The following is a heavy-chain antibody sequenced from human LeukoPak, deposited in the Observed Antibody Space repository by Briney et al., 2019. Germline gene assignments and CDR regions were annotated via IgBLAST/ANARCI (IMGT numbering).Heavy chain of an antibody. CDR1: GYTFTFYA. CDR2: INPNSGGT. J-gene: IGHJ4*02. V-gene: IGHV1-2*02. D-gene: IGHD3-9*01. Sequence: ASVKVSCKASGYTFTFYAMHWVRQAPGQGLEWMGWINPNSGGTNYAQKFQGRVTMTRDTSISTAYMELSRLRSDDTAVYYCARGTWYYDILTGSNGFDYWGQGTLVTVSS. CDR3: ARGTWYYDILTGSNGFDY.